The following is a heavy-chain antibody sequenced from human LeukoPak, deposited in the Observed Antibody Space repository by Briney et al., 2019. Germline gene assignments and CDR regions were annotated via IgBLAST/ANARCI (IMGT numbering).Heavy chain of an antibody. CDR1: GSSINTYY. V-gene: IGHV4-59*01. CDR2: IDYSGTT. CDR3: ARVHHGYLDY. Sequence: SETLSLTCTVSGSSINTYYWTWLRQPPGKGLEWLGDIDYSGTTNYSPSLRSRVTVSMDTSRDQFSLKLNSVTAADTAVYFCARVHHGYLDYWGHGTLVTVSS. J-gene: IGHJ4*01. D-gene: IGHD1-14*01.